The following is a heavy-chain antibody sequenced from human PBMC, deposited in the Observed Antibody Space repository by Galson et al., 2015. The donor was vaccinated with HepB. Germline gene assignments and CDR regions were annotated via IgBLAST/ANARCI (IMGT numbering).Heavy chain of an antibody. J-gene: IGHJ4*02. D-gene: IGHD6-13*01. CDR3: AREDSWYIDS. CDR2: ISSDGRNK. CDR1: GFSFMTSS. Sequence: SLRLSCAASGFSFMTSSMHWVRQAPDKGPEWVAVISSDGRNKYYADSVRGRFSISRDHSKNTLFLQMNSLRSEDTAVYYCAREDSWYIDSWGQGALVTVAS. V-gene: IGHV3-30*04.